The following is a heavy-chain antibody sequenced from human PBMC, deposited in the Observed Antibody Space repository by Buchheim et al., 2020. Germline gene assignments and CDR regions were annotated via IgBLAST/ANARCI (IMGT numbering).Heavy chain of an antibody. D-gene: IGHD3-16*01. J-gene: IGHJ3*01. Sequence: QVQLQESGPGLVRPSETLSLTCTVSGGSITSYYWNWVRQPPGERLEWIGYVYYSGTTKFNPSLKSRLSLSVDTSNSQFPLKLSSVTAADTAVYYCVKWGGPPLNAYDVWGQGT. CDR3: VKWGGPPLNAYDV. V-gene: IGHV4-59*01. CDR1: GGSITSYY. CDR2: VYYSGTT.